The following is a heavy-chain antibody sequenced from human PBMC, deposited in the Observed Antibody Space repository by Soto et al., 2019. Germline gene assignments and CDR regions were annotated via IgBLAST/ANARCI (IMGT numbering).Heavy chain of an antibody. Sequence: GASVKVSCKASGGTFSSYAISWVRQAPGQGLEWMGGIIPIFGTANYAQKFQGRVTITADESTSTAYMELSSLRSEDTAVYYCARPLGYSGYDDYYYYGMDVWGQGTTVTVSS. CDR2: IIPIFGTA. J-gene: IGHJ6*02. CDR1: GGTFSSYA. CDR3: ARPLGYSGYDDYYYYGMDV. D-gene: IGHD5-12*01. V-gene: IGHV1-69*13.